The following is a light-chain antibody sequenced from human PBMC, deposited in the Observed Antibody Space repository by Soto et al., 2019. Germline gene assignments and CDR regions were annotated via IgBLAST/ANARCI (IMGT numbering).Light chain of an antibody. CDR2: EDD. CDR1: SSNIGKNY. V-gene: IGLV1-51*02. J-gene: IGLJ1*01. Sequence: QPVLTQPPSVSAAPGQKVIISCSGSSSNIGKNYVSWYQQLPGSAPKLLIYEDDKRPSGIPDRFSGSKSGTSATLGITGLQTGDEADCYCGTWDSSLSVYVFGPGTKVTVL. CDR3: GTWDSSLSVYV.